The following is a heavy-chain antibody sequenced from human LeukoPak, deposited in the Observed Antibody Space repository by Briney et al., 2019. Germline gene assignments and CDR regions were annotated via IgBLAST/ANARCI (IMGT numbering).Heavy chain of an antibody. CDR3: AKVLDYYDSSGPEQNPEY. J-gene: IGHJ4*02. CDR2: ISGDGGST. CDR1: GFTFSSYA. Sequence: GGSLRLSCAASGFTFSSYAMSWVRQAPGKGLEWVSLISGDGGSTYYADSVKGRFTISRDNSKNSLYLQMNSLRTEDTALYYCAKVLDYYDSSGPEQNPEYWGQGTLVTVSS. V-gene: IGHV3-43*02. D-gene: IGHD3-22*01.